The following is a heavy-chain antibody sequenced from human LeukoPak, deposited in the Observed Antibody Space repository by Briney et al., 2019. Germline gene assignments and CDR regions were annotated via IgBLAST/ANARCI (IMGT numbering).Heavy chain of an antibody. J-gene: IGHJ4*02. V-gene: IGHV4-59*01. CDR1: GGSISSYY. CDR3: ARGYFDSSGYSNPFDY. Sequence: SETLSLTCTVSGGSISSYYWSWIRQPPGKGLEWIGYIYYSGSTNYNPSLKSRVTISVDTSKNQFSLKLSSVTAADTAVYYCARGYFDSSGYSNPFDYWGQGTLVTVSS. CDR2: IYYSGST. D-gene: IGHD3-22*01.